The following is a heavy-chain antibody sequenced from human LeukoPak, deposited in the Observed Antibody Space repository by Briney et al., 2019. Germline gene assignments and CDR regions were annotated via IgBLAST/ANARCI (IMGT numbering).Heavy chain of an antibody. J-gene: IGHJ5*02. D-gene: IGHD5-18*01. V-gene: IGHV3-23*01. CDR2: ISGSGGST. CDR1: GFTFSSYA. CDR3: AKDPQGGYSPSWFDP. Sequence: GGSLRLSCAASGFTFSSYAMSWVRQAPGKGLEWVSAISGSGGSTYYADSVKGRFTISRDNSKNTLYLQMNSLRAEDTAVYYCAKDPQGGYSPSWFDPWGQGTLVTVSS.